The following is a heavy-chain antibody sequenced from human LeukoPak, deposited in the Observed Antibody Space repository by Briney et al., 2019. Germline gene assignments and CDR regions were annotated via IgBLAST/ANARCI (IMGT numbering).Heavy chain of an antibody. CDR1: GFSFSTYA. V-gene: IGHV3-23*01. D-gene: IGHD1-7*01. CDR3: AKDRRGNWNYVGDLDY. CDR2: ISDGGT. Sequence: PGGSLRLSCAASGFSFSTYAMSWVRQAPGKGLEWVSAISDGGTYYADSVKGRFTISRDNSKNTLYLQMNSLRAEDTAVYCCAKDRRGNWNYVGDLDYWGQGTLVTVSS. J-gene: IGHJ4*02.